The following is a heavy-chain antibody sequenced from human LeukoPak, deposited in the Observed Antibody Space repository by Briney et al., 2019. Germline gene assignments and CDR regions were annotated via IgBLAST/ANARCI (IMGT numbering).Heavy chain of an antibody. CDR2: INPNSGGT. J-gene: IGHJ4*02. Sequence: ASVKVSCKASGYTFTGYYMHWVRQVPGQGLEWMGWINPNSGGTNYAQKFQGRVTMTRDTSISTAYMELSRLRSDDTAVYYCARDHYYGSGSYYKAPPYFDYWGQGTLVTVSS. CDR1: GYTFTGYY. D-gene: IGHD3-10*01. V-gene: IGHV1-2*02. CDR3: ARDHYYGSGSYYKAPPYFDY.